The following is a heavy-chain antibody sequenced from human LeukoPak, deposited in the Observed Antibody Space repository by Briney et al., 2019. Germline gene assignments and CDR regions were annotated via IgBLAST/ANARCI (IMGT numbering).Heavy chain of an antibody. D-gene: IGHD3-10*01. CDR1: GFPFSSYS. J-gene: IGHJ4*02. CDR2: ISSSSSTI. Sequence: GGSLSLSCAASGFPFSSYSMNGVRQAPGKGLEGVSYISSSSSTIYYADSVKGRFTISRDNAKNSLYLQMNSLRAEDTAVYYCARDRQKGSPFDYWGQGTLVTVSS. V-gene: IGHV3-48*04. CDR3: ARDRQKGSPFDY.